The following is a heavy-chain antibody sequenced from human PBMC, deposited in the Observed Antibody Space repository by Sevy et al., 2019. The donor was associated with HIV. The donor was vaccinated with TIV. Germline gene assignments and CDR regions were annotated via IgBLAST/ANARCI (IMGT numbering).Heavy chain of an antibody. CDR2: IWYDGSN. CDR1: GFTFSSYG. Sequence: GGSLRLSCAASGFTFSSYGMHWVRQAPGKGLEWVAVIWYDGSNNYADSVKGRFTISRDNSKNTLYLQMNSLRAEDTAVYYCASDQSGDYTTSLHGMDVWGQGTTVTVSS. D-gene: IGHD4-17*01. V-gene: IGHV3-33*01. J-gene: IGHJ6*02. CDR3: ASDQSGDYTTSLHGMDV.